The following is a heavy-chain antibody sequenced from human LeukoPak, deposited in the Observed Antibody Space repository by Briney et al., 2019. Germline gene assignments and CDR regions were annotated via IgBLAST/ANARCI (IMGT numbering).Heavy chain of an antibody. V-gene: IGHV4-34*01. J-gene: IGHJ4*02. Sequence: SETLSLTCAVYGGSFSGYYWSWIRQPPGKGLEWIGEINHSGSTNYNPSLKSRVTISVDTSKNQFSLKLSSVTAADTAVYYCARPAPRSGSYYSYFDYWGQGTLVTVSS. CDR1: GGSFSGYY. D-gene: IGHD3-10*01. CDR3: ARPAPRSGSYYSYFDY. CDR2: INHSGST.